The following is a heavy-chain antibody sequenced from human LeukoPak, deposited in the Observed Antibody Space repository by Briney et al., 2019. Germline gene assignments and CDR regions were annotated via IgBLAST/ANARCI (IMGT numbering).Heavy chain of an antibody. CDR3: VKEFGGNSDY. V-gene: IGHV3-74*01. D-gene: IGHD4-23*01. CDR2: INEDGRVT. Sequence: GGSLRLSCAASRFNVNNSWIHWVRQAPGKGLVWVSRINEDGRVTSYAGSVRGRFTISRDSVENTLHLQMNSLRAEDTAVYYCVKEFGGNSDYWGQGTLVTVSS. CDR1: RFNVNNSW. J-gene: IGHJ4*02.